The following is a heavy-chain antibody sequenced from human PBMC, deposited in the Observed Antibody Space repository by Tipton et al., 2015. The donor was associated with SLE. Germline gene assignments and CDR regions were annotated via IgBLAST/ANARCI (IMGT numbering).Heavy chain of an antibody. J-gene: IGHJ4*02. D-gene: IGHD3-22*01. CDR1: GASISSHY. CDR2: VYDIEFT. CDR3: ARGGTYHDSSGNIDY. Sequence: TLSLTCSVSGASISSHYWTWIRQPPGKGLEWIGYVYDIEFTNYNPSLKSRVTISLDTSKNQFSLKLSSVTAADTAVYYCARGGTYHDSSGNIDYWGQGTLVTASS. V-gene: IGHV4-59*11.